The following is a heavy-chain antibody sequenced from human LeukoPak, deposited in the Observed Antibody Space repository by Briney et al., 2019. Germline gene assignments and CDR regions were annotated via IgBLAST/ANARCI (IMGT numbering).Heavy chain of an antibody. V-gene: IGHV4-59*01. Sequence: PSETLSLTCTVSGGSISSYYWSWIRQPPGKGLEWIGYIYYSGSTNYNPSLKSRVTISVDTSKNQSSLKLSSVTAADTAVYYCARGTMLPTQSFFDYWGQGTLVTVSS. CDR1: GGSISSYY. D-gene: IGHD3-10*02. CDR3: ARGTMLPTQSFFDY. J-gene: IGHJ4*02. CDR2: IYYSGST.